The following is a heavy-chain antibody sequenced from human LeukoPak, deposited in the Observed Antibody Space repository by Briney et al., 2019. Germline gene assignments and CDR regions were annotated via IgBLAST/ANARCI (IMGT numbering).Heavy chain of an antibody. CDR3: ARLDSSSCLSV. CDR1: GGSISGYS. V-gene: IGHV4-59*08. D-gene: IGHD6-13*01. Sequence: SETLSLTCTVSGGSISGYSWTWIRQPPGKGLEWIGYMYYSGSTKYNPSLKSRVTISVDTSKNQFSLKLSSVTAADTAVYYCARLDSSSCLSVWGQGTLVTVSS. CDR2: MYYSGST. J-gene: IGHJ1*01.